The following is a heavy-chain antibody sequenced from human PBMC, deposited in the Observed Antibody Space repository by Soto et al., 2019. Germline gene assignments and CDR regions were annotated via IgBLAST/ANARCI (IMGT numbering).Heavy chain of an antibody. CDR2: IIPIFGTA. CDR1: GGTFSSYA. Sequence: SVKVSCKASGGTFSSYAISWVRQAPGQGLEWMGGIIPIFGTANYAQKLQGRVTMTTDTSTSTAYMELRSLRSDDTAVYYCVRDRVEALGYCSSTSCYPFDPWGQGTLVTVSS. D-gene: IGHD2-2*01. CDR3: VRDRVEALGYCSSTSCYPFDP. V-gene: IGHV1-69*05. J-gene: IGHJ5*02.